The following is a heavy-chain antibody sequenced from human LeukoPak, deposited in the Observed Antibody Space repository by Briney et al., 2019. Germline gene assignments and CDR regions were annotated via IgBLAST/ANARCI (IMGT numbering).Heavy chain of an antibody. CDR1: GGSFSGYY. Sequence: SQTLSLTCAVYGGSFSGYYWSWIRQPPGKGLEWIGEFNHSGSTNYNPSLKSQVTISVDTSKNQFSLKLSPVTAAYTAVYYCAKSRYCSSTSCHDVWFDPWGHGTLVTVSS. CDR2: FNHSGST. CDR3: AKSRYCSSTSCHDVWFDP. V-gene: IGHV4-34*01. J-gene: IGHJ5*02. D-gene: IGHD2-2*01.